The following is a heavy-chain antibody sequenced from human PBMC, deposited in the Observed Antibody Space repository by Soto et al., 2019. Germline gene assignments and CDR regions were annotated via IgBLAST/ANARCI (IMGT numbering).Heavy chain of an antibody. V-gene: IGHV1-24*01. CDR1: GYTLTELS. D-gene: IGHD6-6*01. CDR3: ATGKSIAARQACDY. J-gene: IGHJ4*02. Sequence: ASVKVSCKVSGYTLTELSMHWVRQAPGKGLEWMGGFDPEDGETIYAQKFQGRVTMTEDTSTDTAYMELSSLRSEDTAVYYCATGKSIAARQACDYGGQGTLVTVAS. CDR2: FDPEDGET.